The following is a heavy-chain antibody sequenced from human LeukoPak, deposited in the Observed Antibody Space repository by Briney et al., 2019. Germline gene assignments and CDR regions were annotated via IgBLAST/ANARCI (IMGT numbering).Heavy chain of an antibody. V-gene: IGHV3-7*01. CDR2: IKQDGSEK. Sequence: GGPLRLSCAASGFTFSNYCMTWIRQTPGKGLECVATIKQDGSEKYYVDSVQGRFTISRDNAQNSLYLQLNSLRAQDSALYYCVRACGSAACPFYFHYWGQGTLVTVSS. CDR3: VRACGSAACPFYFHY. J-gene: IGHJ4*02. D-gene: IGHD2-21*01. CDR1: GFTFSNYC.